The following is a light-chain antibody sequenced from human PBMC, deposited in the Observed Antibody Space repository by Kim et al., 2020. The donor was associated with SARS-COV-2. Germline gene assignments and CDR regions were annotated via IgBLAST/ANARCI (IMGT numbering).Light chain of an antibody. CDR3: AAWDDSLNGPV. CDR2: SDN. Sequence: SVLTQPPSPSGTPGQRVTISCSGSRSNIGSNTVNWYQQLPGTAPKLLIYSDNQRPSGVPDRFSGSKSGTSASLAISGLQSEDEADYYCAAWDDSLNGPVFGGGTQLTVL. J-gene: IGLJ3*02. V-gene: IGLV1-44*01. CDR1: RSNIGSNT.